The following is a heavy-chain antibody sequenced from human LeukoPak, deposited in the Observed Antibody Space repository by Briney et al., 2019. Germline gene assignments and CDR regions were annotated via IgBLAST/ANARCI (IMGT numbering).Heavy chain of an antibody. CDR3: ARDPGAAAARHFDY. CDR1: GYTFTSYG. Sequence: GASVKVSCKASGYTFTSYGISWVRQAPGQGLEWMGWISAYNGNTNYAQKLQGRVTMTTDTFTSTAYMELRSPRSDDTAVYYCARDPGAAAARHFDYWGQGTLVTVSS. D-gene: IGHD6-13*01. CDR2: ISAYNGNT. V-gene: IGHV1-18*04. J-gene: IGHJ4*02.